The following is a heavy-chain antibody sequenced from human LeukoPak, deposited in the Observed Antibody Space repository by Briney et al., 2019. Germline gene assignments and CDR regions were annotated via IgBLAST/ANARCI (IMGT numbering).Heavy chain of an antibody. CDR3: ASPWEYYYDSSGYYYY. J-gene: IGHJ4*02. Sequence: PGGSLRLSCAASGFTLSSYAMSWVRQAPGKGLEWVSAISGSGGSTYYADSVKGRFTISRDNSKNTLYLQMNSLRAEDTAVYYCASPWEYYYDSSGYYYYWGQGTLVTVSS. D-gene: IGHD3-22*01. V-gene: IGHV3-23*01. CDR2: ISGSGGST. CDR1: GFTLSSYA.